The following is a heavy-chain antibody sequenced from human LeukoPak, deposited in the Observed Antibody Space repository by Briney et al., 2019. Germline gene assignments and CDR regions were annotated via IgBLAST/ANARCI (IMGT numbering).Heavy chain of an antibody. J-gene: IGHJ4*02. CDR3: ARVQTVAENDY. V-gene: IGHV1-18*04. CDR2: ISAYNGNT. Sequence: ASVRVSCKASGYTFTSYGISWVPQAPGQGLEWMGWISAYNGNTNYAQKLQGRVTMTTDTSTSTAYMELRSLRSDDTAVYYCARVQTVAENDYWGQGTLVTVSS. D-gene: IGHD6-19*01. CDR1: GYTFTSYG.